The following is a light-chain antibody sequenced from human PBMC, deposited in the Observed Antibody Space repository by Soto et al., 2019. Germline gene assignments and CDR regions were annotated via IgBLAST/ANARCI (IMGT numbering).Light chain of an antibody. V-gene: IGKV3-11*01. CDR3: QQRSKWPPSIT. CDR2: DAS. J-gene: IGKJ5*01. CDR1: QSVSIY. Sequence: EIVLTQSPATLSLSPGERATLSCRASQSVSIYLAWYQQKPGQAPRLLIYDASNRATGIPPRFRGSGSGTDFTLTISSLEPEDFAVYYCQQRSKWPPSITFGQGTRL.